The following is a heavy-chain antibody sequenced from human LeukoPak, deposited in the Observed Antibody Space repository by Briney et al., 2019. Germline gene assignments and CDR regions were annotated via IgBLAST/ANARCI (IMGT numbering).Heavy chain of an antibody. V-gene: IGHV4-39*01. D-gene: IGHD1-26*01. CDR1: GGSISSSSYY. CDR3: GRCSRGSNKWFDP. Sequence: PSETLSLTCTVSGGSISSSSYYWAWIRQPPGKGLEWIGSMYYSGNTYYNPSLKSRVTISADTSKNQFSMKLSSVTAADTAVYYCGRCSRGSNKWFDPWGQGTLVTVSS. CDR2: MYYSGNT. J-gene: IGHJ5*02.